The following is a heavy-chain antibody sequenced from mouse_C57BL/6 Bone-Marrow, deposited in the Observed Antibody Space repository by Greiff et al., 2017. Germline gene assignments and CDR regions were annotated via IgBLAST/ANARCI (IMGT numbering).Heavy chain of an antibody. CDR1: GYTFTSYG. V-gene: IGHV1-81*01. CDR3: SRWGGYYRGYAMDY. CDR2: IYPRSGNT. Sequence: VQLQQSGAELARPGASVKLSCKASGYTFTSYGISWVKQRTGQGLEWIGEIYPRSGNTYYNEKFKGKATLTADKSSSTAYMELRSLTSEDSAVSVYSRWGGYYRGYAMDYGGQGTSATVSS. D-gene: IGHD2-12*01. J-gene: IGHJ4*01.